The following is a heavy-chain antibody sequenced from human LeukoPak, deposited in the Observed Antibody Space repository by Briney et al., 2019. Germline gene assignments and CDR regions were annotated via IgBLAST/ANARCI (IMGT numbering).Heavy chain of an antibody. CDR1: GYTFTSYG. CDR2: ISAYNGNT. Sequence: ASVKVSCKASGYTFTSYGISWVRQAPGQGLESMGWISAYNGNTNYAQRLQGRVTMTTDTSTSTAYMELRSLRSDDTAVYYCARSGAYYYDSSGYYAVGYWGQGTLVTVSS. V-gene: IGHV1-18*01. D-gene: IGHD3-22*01. CDR3: ARSGAYYYDSSGYYAVGY. J-gene: IGHJ4*02.